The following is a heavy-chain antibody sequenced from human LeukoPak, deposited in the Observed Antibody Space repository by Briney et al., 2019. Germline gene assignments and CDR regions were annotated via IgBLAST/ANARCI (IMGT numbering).Heavy chain of an antibody. J-gene: IGHJ4*02. CDR2: INHSGST. CDR3: ARGTYDFWSANARFDY. Sequence: SQTLSLTCAVSGGSISSGGYSWSWLRQPPGKGLEWIGEINHSGSTNYNPSLKSRVTISVDTSKNQFSLKLSSVTAADTAVYYCARGTYDFWSANARFDYWGQGTLVTVSS. D-gene: IGHD3-3*01. CDR1: GGSISSGGYS. V-gene: IGHV4-30-2*01.